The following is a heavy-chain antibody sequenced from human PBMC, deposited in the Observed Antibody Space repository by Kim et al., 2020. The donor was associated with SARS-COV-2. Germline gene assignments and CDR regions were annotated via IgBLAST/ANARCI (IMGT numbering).Heavy chain of an antibody. J-gene: IGHJ4*02. D-gene: IGHD6-13*01. CDR1: GGSISSYY. CDR3: ARASEGSSWSPFDY. V-gene: IGHV4-59*01. CDR2: IYYSGST. Sequence: SETLSLTCTVSGGSISSYYWSWIRQPPGKGLEWIGYIYYSGSTNYNPSLKSRVTISVDTSKNQFSLKLSSVTAADTAVYYCARASEGSSWSPFDYWGQGTLVTVSS.